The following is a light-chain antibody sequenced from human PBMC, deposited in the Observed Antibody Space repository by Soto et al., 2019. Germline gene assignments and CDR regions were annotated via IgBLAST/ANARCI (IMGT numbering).Light chain of an antibody. V-gene: IGLV2-14*03. Sequence: QSVLTQPASVFESPGQSITISCTGTSSDVGGYNYVSWYQQHPGKAPKLMIYDVSNRPSGVSNRFSGSKSGNTASLTISGLQTEDEADYYCSSYTSSTFFVFGTGTKVTVL. CDR1: SSDVGGYNY. J-gene: IGLJ1*01. CDR3: SSYTSSTFFV. CDR2: DVS.